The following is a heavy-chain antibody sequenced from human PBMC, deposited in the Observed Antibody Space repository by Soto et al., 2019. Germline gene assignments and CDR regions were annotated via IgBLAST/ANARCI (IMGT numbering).Heavy chain of an antibody. J-gene: IGHJ6*02. V-gene: IGHV3-30*18. D-gene: IGHD5-12*01. CDR3: AKDHWAAYSGYAIRNDLDV. CDR2: ISYKGSKT. Sequence: QVQLVESGGGVVQPGRSLGPSCPASGFTFSAYGIHGVRRPPGKGLDGVAFISYKGSKTYYADSVKGRFTISRDNSKNTLYLQMASLRPEDTAVYYCAKDHWAAYSGYAIRNDLDVWGQGTTVTVSS. CDR1: GFTFSAYG.